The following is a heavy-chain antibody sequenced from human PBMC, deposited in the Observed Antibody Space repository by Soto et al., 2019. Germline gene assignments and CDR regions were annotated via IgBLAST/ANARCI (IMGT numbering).Heavy chain of an antibody. CDR2: ISGSGGST. V-gene: IGHV3-23*01. CDR1: GFTFSSYA. D-gene: IGHD2-15*01. J-gene: IGHJ1*01. CDR3: AKDRSGGSYDYTEYFQH. Sequence: LSLTCAASGFTFSSYAMSWVRQAPGKGLEWVSAISGSGGSTYYADSVKGRFTISRDNSKNTLYLQMNSLRAEDTAVYYCAKDRSGGSYDYTEYFQHWGQGTLVTVSS.